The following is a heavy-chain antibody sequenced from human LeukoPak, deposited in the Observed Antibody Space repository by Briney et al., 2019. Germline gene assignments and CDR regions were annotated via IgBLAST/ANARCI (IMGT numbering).Heavy chain of an antibody. CDR1: GFTFSSNP. CDR3: AKGVGGYYDSSGYYYSAFDY. Sequence: GGSLRLSCAASGFTFSSNPMTWVRQAPGKGLEWVSGISGSGGSTYYADSVKGRFTISRDNSKNTLYLQMNSLRAEDTAVYYCAKGVGGYYDSSGYYYSAFDYWGQGTLVTVSS. D-gene: IGHD3-22*01. V-gene: IGHV3-23*01. J-gene: IGHJ4*02. CDR2: ISGSGGST.